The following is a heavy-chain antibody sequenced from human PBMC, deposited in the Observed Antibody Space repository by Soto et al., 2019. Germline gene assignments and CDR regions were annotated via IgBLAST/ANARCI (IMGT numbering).Heavy chain of an antibody. CDR2: ISYDGSNK. CDR3: AKDSTEDYGMDV. J-gene: IGHJ6*02. CDR1: GFTFSSYG. V-gene: IGHV3-30*18. Sequence: QVQLVESGGGVVQPGRSLRLSCAASGFTFSSYGMHWVRQAPGKGLEWVAVISYDGSNKYYADSVKGRFTISRDNSKNTLYLQMNSLRAEDTAVYYSAKDSTEDYGMDVWGQGTTVTVSS.